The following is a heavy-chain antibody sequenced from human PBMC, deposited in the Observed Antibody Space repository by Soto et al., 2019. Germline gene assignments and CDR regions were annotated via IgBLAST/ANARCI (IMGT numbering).Heavy chain of an antibody. D-gene: IGHD2-15*01. CDR2: ISGSGGST. CDR1: GFTFSSYP. V-gene: IGHV3-23*01. J-gene: IGHJ4*02. Sequence: GGSLRLSCAASGFTFSSYPMSWVRQAPGKGLEWVSGISGSGGSTYYADSVKGRFTISRDNSKNTLYLQMNSLRADDSAVYYCAKVAISSRFTYYFDYWGQGTLVTASS. CDR3: AKVAISSRFTYYFDY.